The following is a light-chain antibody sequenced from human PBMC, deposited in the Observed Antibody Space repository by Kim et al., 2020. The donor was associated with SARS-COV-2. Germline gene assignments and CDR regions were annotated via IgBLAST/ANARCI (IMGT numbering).Light chain of an antibody. CDR2: AAS. V-gene: IGKV1-27*01. Sequence: IQMTQSPSSLSASVGDRVTITCRASQDISSSLGWYQQKPGKVPKVLIYAASTLQTGVPSRFSGSGSGTEFTLTISSLQTEDIATYYCLKYNSAPWTFGRGTKVDIK. J-gene: IGKJ1*01. CDR1: QDISSS. CDR3: LKYNSAPWT.